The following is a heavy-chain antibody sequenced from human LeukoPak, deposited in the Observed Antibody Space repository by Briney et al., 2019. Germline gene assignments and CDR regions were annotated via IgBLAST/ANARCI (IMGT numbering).Heavy chain of an antibody. CDR1: GFTFSSYA. D-gene: IGHD3-10*01. Sequence: PGGSLRLSCAASGFTFSSYAMSWVRQAPGKGLEWVSAISGSGGSTYYADSVKGRFTISRDNSKNTLYLQMNSLRAEDTAVYYCAKDPKTYGSGSYYKEDYWGQGTLVTVSS. CDR3: AKDPKTYGSGSYYKEDY. J-gene: IGHJ4*02. V-gene: IGHV3-23*01. CDR2: ISGSGGST.